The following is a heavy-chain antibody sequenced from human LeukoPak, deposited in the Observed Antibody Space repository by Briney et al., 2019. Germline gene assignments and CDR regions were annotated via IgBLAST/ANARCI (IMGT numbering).Heavy chain of an antibody. CDR3: AKFPHCTNGECFDY. CDR1: GFTFSSYG. J-gene: IGHJ4*02. V-gene: IGHV3-30*18. CDR2: ISYDGSNK. D-gene: IGHD2-8*01. Sequence: PGGSLRLSCAASGFTFSSYGMHWVRQAPGKGLEWVAVISYDGSNKYYADSGKGRFTISRDNSKNTLYLQMNSLRAEDTAVYYCAKFPHCTNGECFDYWGRGTLVTVSS.